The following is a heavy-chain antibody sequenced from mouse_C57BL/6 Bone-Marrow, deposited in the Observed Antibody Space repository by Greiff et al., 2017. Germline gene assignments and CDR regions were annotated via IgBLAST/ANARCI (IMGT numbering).Heavy chain of an antibody. CDR1: GYTFTDYN. J-gene: IGHJ2*01. CDR2: INPNNGGT. Sequence: VQLQQSGPELVKPGASVKMSCKASGYTFTDYNMHWVKQSHGKSLEWIGYINPNNGGTSYNQKFKGKATLTVNTSSSTAYMELRSLTSEDSAVYYCAWRYYYGSSYKDFDYWGQGTTLTVSS. V-gene: IGHV1-22*01. D-gene: IGHD1-1*01. CDR3: AWRYYYGSSYKDFDY.